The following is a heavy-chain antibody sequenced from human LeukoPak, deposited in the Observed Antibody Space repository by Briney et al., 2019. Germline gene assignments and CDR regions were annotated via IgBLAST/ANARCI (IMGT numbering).Heavy chain of an antibody. Sequence: PRGSLRLSCSASGFTFSSFGMYWVRQAPGKGLEWVAFIRFDGANLYYSESVKGRFTISRDNSKDTLYLQMDSLTTEDTALYYCAKNGAAAAALESWGQGTRVTVAS. J-gene: IGHJ4*02. CDR3: AKNGAAAAALES. D-gene: IGHD6-25*01. V-gene: IGHV3-30*02. CDR1: GFTFSSFG. CDR2: IRFDGANL.